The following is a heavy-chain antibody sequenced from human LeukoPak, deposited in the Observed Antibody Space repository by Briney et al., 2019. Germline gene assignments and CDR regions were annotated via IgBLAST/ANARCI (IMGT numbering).Heavy chain of an antibody. D-gene: IGHD6-13*01. CDR3: ARVRSSSSLSPWYFDL. CDR2: IYYSGST. Sequence: SETLSLTCTVSGGSISNYYWSWIRQPPGKAPEWIGFIYYSGSTNYNPSLKSRVTISVDTSKNQFSLKLTSVTAADTAVYYCARVRSSSSLSPWYFDLWGRGTLVTVSS. CDR1: GGSISNYY. V-gene: IGHV4-59*01. J-gene: IGHJ2*01.